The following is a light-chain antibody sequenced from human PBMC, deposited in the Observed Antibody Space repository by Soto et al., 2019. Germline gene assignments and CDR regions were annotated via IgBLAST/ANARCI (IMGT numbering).Light chain of an antibody. V-gene: IGKV3-15*01. Sequence: EIERSQSPDTLYLCPGERATLSCRASQSVSSNLAWYQQKPGQAPRLLIYEASSRATAVPARFSGSAYGTEFTLAISSLQSEDFVVYYCQQYNNWPYTFGQGTKVDIK. J-gene: IGKJ2*01. CDR2: EAS. CDR1: QSVSSN. CDR3: QQYNNWPYT.